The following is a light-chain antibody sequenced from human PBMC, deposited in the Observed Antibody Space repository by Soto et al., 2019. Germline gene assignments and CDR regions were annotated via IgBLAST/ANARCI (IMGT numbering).Light chain of an antibody. J-gene: IGKJ5*01. V-gene: IGKV3D-15*01. Sequence: EVVMTHSAATVSVSPGEIATLSCRASQGVSSKLAWFQQKPGQSPRLLIYDASNRATGIPARFRGSGSGTEFTLTISSLQSEDFEVYYCQQYKNWPITFGQGTRLEIK. CDR3: QQYKNWPIT. CDR1: QGVSSK. CDR2: DAS.